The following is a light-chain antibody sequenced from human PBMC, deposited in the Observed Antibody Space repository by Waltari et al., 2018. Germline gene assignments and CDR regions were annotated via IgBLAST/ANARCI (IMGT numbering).Light chain of an antibody. CDR1: QSVSSN. V-gene: IGKV3-15*01. J-gene: IGKJ5*01. CDR3: QQYSNWPAIT. Sequence: EIVMTQSPATLSVSPGERATLSCRASQSVSSNLAWYQQKPGQAPRLLLYGSSTRATGIPATFSGSGSGTEFTLTISSLQSEDFAVYYCQQYSNWPAITFGQGTRLEIK. CDR2: GSS.